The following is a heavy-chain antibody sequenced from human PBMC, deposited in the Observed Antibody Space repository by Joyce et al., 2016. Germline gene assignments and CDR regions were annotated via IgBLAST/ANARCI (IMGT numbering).Heavy chain of an antibody. D-gene: IGHD3-10*01. Sequence: QVQLVQSGAEVKEPGASVKVSCKASGYTFTSYAMHWVRQAPGQRLEGMGWVNADNGDTKYSQKFQGRVSITRDTSATTAYMELSSLRSEDTAMYFCARLYNYYGSGSWDAFDIWGQGTMVTVSS. CDR1: GYTFTSYA. V-gene: IGHV1-3*01. J-gene: IGHJ3*02. CDR3: ARLYNYYGSGSWDAFDI. CDR2: VNADNGDT.